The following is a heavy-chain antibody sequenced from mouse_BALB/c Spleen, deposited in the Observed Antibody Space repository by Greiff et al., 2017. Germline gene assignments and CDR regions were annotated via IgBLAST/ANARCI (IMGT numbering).Heavy chain of an antibody. CDR2: IWSGGST. D-gene: IGHD1-1*01. V-gene: IGHV2-4-1*01. J-gene: IGHJ4*01. CDR1: GFSLTSYG. CDR3: ARNNYYGSSYDAMDY. Sequence: VMLVESGPGLVQPSQSLSITCTVSGFSLTSYGVHWVRQSPGKGLEWLGVIWSGGSTDYNAAFISRLSISKDNSKSQVFFKMNSLQADDTAIYYCARNNYYGSSYDAMDYWGQGTSVTVSS.